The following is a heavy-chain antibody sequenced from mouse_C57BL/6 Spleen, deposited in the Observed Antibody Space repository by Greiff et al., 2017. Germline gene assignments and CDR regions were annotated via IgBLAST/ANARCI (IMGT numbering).Heavy chain of an antibody. Sequence: EVKVVESGGGLVKPGGSLKLSCAASGFTFSDYGMHWVRQAPEKGLEWVAYISSGSSTIYYADTVKGRFTISRDNAKNTLFLQMTSLRSEDTAMYYCAKIYYDYVWYFDVWGTGTTVTVSS. V-gene: IGHV5-17*01. D-gene: IGHD2-4*01. CDR2: ISSGSSTI. CDR1: GFTFSDYG. J-gene: IGHJ1*03. CDR3: AKIYYDYVWYFDV.